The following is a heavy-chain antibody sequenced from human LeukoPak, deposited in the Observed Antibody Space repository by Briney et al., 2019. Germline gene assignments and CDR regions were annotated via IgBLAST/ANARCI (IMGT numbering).Heavy chain of an antibody. J-gene: IGHJ5*02. CDR3: AKDLREWLVQGPEPT. CDR1: GFTFSSYG. D-gene: IGHD6-19*01. Sequence: PGGSLRLSCAASGFTFSSYGMSWVRQAPGKGLEWVSAISGSGGSTYYADSVKGRFTISRDNSKNTLYLQMNSLRAEDTAVYYCAKDLREWLVQGPEPTWGQGTLVTVSS. CDR2: ISGSGGST. V-gene: IGHV3-23*01.